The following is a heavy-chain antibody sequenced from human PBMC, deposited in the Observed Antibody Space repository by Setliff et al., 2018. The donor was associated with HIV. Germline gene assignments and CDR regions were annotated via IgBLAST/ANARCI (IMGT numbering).Heavy chain of an antibody. CDR2: SYYRGST. CDR1: GASISSHY. CDR3: ARGPPRLRPIPLRYFQH. Sequence: PSETLSLTCTVSGASISSHYWSWIRQPPGKGLEWIGYSYYRGSTNYNPSLKSRVTISVDTSKNQFSLKLSSVTAADTAVYYCARGPPRLRPIPLRYFQHWGQGTLVTVSS. J-gene: IGHJ1*01. V-gene: IGHV4-59*11. D-gene: IGHD2-15*01.